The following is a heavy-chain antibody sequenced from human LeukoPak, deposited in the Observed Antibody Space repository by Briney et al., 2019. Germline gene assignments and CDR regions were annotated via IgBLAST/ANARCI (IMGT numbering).Heavy chain of an antibody. Sequence: SETLSLTCTVSGGSISSYYWSWIRQPPGKGLEWIGYIYYSGSTSYNPSLKSRVTISVDTSKNQFSLKLSSVTAADTAVYYCARDLWFGAGRVFDIWGQGTMVTVSS. CDR2: IYYSGST. CDR1: GGSISSYY. V-gene: IGHV4-59*12. J-gene: IGHJ3*02. D-gene: IGHD3-10*01. CDR3: ARDLWFGAGRVFDI.